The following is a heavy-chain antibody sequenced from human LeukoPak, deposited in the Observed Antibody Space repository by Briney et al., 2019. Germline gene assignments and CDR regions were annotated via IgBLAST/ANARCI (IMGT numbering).Heavy chain of an antibody. CDR3: ARLYLSGWLDY. V-gene: IGHV4-39*01. J-gene: IGHJ4*02. CDR1: GGSVSSTSYY. Sequence: SETLSLTCTVSGGSVSSTSYYWGWIRQPPGKGLEWIGRIYYSGSTYYNPSLKSRVTISVNTSKNQFSLKLSSVTAADTAVYYCARLYLSGWLDYWGQGALVTVSS. D-gene: IGHD6-19*01. CDR2: IYYSGST.